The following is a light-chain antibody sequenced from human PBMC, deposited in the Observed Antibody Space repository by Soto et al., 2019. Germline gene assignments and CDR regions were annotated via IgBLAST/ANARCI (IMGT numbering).Light chain of an antibody. CDR2: DVS. CDR1: SSDVGGYDY. J-gene: IGLJ1*01. CDR3: SSYTKNSPYV. Sequence: QSALTQPASVSGSPGQSITISCTGTSSDVGGYDYVSWYQHHPGKAPKLMTYDVSNRPSGVSSRFSGSKSDNTASLTIYGLQAEDEADYYCSSYTKNSPYVFGTGTKLTVL. V-gene: IGLV2-14*01.